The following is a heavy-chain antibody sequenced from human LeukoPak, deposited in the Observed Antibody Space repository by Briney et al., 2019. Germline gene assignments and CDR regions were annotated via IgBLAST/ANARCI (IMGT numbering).Heavy chain of an antibody. V-gene: IGHV3-11*04. CDR1: GFTYSEYY. Sequence: PGGSLRLACAVSGFTYSEYYMSWVRQAPGKVLEWISYISNGGSIIYYADSVKGRFTIYKDNAKNSLYLQMNSLRAEDTAVSYCAREGGDYYDSSGYLDYWGQGTLVTVSS. CDR3: AREGGDYYDSSGYLDY. J-gene: IGHJ4*02. CDR2: ISNGGSII. D-gene: IGHD3-22*01.